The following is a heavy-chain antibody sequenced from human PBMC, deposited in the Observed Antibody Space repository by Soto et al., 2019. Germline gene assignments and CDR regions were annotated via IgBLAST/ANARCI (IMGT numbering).Heavy chain of an antibody. CDR3: ARSGGDFWSGYINWFDP. CDR2: IYYSGST. Sequence: SETLSLTCTVSGGSISSGGYYWSRIRQHPGKGLEWIGYIYYSGSTYYNPSLKSRVTISVDTSKNQFSLKLSSVTAADTAVYYCARSGGDFWSGYINWFDPWGQGTLVTVSS. V-gene: IGHV4-31*03. CDR1: GGSISSGGYY. J-gene: IGHJ5*02. D-gene: IGHD3-3*01.